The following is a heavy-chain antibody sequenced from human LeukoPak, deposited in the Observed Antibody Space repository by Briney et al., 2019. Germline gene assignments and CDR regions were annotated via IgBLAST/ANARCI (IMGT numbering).Heavy chain of an antibody. D-gene: IGHD6-13*01. CDR3: ARGGDTAAGLY. Sequence: SETLSLTCAVSGGSFSGYYWSWIRQPPGKGLEWIGEINHSGSTNYNPSLKSRVSISVDSSKNQFSLKVSSVTAADTAVYYCARGGDTAAGLYWGQGTLVTVSS. CDR1: GGSFSGYY. J-gene: IGHJ4*02. V-gene: IGHV4-34*01. CDR2: INHSGST.